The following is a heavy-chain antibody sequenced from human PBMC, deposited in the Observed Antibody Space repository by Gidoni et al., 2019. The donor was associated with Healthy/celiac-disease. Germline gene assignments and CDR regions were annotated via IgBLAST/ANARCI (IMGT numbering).Heavy chain of an antibody. V-gene: IGHV3-53*01. J-gene: IGHJ6*02. D-gene: IGHD3-9*01. CDR2: SYSGGST. CDR3: ASSTIGGGMDV. CDR1: GFTVSSNY. Sequence: EVQLVASGGGFIQPGGSLTLSCSASGFTVSSNYMGWVRQAPGKGLEWVSVSYSGGSTYYADSVKGRFTISRDNSKNTLYLQMNSLRAEDTAVYYCASSTIGGGMDVWGQGTTVTVSS.